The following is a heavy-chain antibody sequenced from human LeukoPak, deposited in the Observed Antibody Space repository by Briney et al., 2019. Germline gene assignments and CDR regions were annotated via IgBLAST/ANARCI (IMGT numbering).Heavy chain of an antibody. Sequence: PGGSLRLSCAASGFTFSDYYMSWIRQAPGKGLEWVSYISSSGSTIYYADSVKGRFTISRDNAKNSLYLQMNSLRAEDTAVYYCARDLSRITIFGVVNTYMDVWGKGTTVTVSS. D-gene: IGHD3-3*01. J-gene: IGHJ6*03. V-gene: IGHV3-11*04. CDR3: ARDLSRITIFGVVNTYMDV. CDR2: ISSSGSTI. CDR1: GFTFSDYY.